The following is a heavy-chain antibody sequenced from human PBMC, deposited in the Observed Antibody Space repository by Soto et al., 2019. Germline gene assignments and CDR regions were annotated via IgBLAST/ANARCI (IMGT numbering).Heavy chain of an antibody. D-gene: IGHD3-16*01. Sequence: ASVKVSCKASGYTFTNFGISWVRQAPGQRLEWMGWISAYNGNTNYAQNFQGRVTMTTDTSTSTAYMELRSLRSDDTAVYYCVRGGTPIDYWGQGTLVTVSS. J-gene: IGHJ4*02. CDR2: ISAYNGNT. CDR3: VRGGTPIDY. CDR1: GYTFTNFG. V-gene: IGHV1-18*01.